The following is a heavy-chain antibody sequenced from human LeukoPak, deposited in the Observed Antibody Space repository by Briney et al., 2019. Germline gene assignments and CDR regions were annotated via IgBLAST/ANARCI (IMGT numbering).Heavy chain of an antibody. CDR3: ARAIFIARTGWFDP. V-gene: IGHV4-59*01. Sequence: PSETLSLTCTVSGGSISSYYWSWIRQPPGKGLEWIGYIYYSGSTNYNPSLKSRVTISVDTSKNQFSLKLSSVTAADTAVYYCARAIFIARTGWFDPWGQGTLVTVSS. CDR1: GGSISSYY. J-gene: IGHJ5*02. CDR2: IYYSGST. D-gene: IGHD3-3*02.